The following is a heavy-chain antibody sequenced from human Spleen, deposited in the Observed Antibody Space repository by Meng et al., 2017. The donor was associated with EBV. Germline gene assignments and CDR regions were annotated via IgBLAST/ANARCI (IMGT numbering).Heavy chain of an antibody. J-gene: IGHJ4*01. CDR2: INLGGNT. CDR3: ATWNNNGWYYGY. CDR1: GGSSSGSD. Sequence: VYVQQWGGGLLKPSETLSLTCAVYGGSSSGSDWSWIRQPPGKGLEWIGEINLGGNTNYNPSLKSRVSISVDTSKNHFSLKVDSVTAADTAVYYCATWNNNGWYYGYWGQGTLVTVSS. D-gene: IGHD6-19*01. V-gene: IGHV4-34*01.